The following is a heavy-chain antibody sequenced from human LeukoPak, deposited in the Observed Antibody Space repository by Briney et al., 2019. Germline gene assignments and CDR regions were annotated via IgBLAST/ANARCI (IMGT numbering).Heavy chain of an antibody. Sequence: PGGSLRLSCAVSGITLSNYGMSWVRQAPGKGLEWVAGISGSGGSTYYADSVKGRFTISRDNSKNTLYLQMNSLRAEDTAVYYCAKDLLTSSGYVFDYWGQGTLVTVSS. CDR1: GITLSNYG. J-gene: IGHJ4*02. V-gene: IGHV3-23*01. D-gene: IGHD3-22*01. CDR3: AKDLLTSSGYVFDY. CDR2: ISGSGGST.